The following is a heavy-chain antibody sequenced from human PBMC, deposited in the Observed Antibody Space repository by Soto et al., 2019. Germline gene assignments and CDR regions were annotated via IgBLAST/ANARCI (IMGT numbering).Heavy chain of an antibody. CDR1: GFTFGIYA. J-gene: IGHJ4*02. V-gene: IGHV3-23*01. CDR2: ISGSGGRI. D-gene: IGHD6-13*01. CDR3: ARVAPEYSSTPRRFDF. Sequence: EVQLLESGGGLVQPGGSLRLSCAASGFTFGIYAMSWVRQAPGKGLEWVSSISGSGGRIYYAHSVKGRFTISRDKTKNTLDLQMNSLRAEDTAVYHCARVAPEYSSTPRRFDFWGQGTLVTVSS.